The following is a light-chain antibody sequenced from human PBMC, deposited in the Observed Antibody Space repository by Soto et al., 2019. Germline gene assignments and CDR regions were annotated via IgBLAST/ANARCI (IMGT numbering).Light chain of an antibody. CDR3: QQRSNWPP. J-gene: IGKJ5*01. CDR2: DAS. CDR1: QSVSNNY. V-gene: IGKV3-11*01. Sequence: ENVSTQSPGTLSLSPGERATLPCRASQSVSNNYLAWYQQKPGQAPRLLIYDASNRATGIPARFSGSGSGTDFTLTISSLEPEDFAVYYCQQRSNWPPFGQGTRLEIK.